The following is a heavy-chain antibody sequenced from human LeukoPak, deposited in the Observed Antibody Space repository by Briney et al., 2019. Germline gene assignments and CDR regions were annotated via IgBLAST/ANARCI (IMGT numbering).Heavy chain of an antibody. CDR1: GDSVSRSDSY. CDR3: ARRRYYDGSGYLE. V-gene: IGHV4-39*01. J-gene: IGHJ1*01. Sequence: SETLSLTCSVSGDSVSRSDSYWDWIRQPPGKGLEWIGTIYYSGRTYYSPSLKSRVTMSVNPSNNQFSLTLRSVTAADTAVYYCARRRYYDGSGYLEWGQGTLLSVS. D-gene: IGHD3-22*01. CDR2: IYYSGRT.